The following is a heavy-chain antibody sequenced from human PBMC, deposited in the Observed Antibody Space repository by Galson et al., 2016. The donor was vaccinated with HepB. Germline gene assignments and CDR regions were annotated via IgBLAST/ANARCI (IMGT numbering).Heavy chain of an antibody. CDR1: EFGFSRYW. CDR2: INQDESEK. CDR3: ARESSGFDYYFAD. V-gene: IGHV3-7*03. Sequence: SLRLSCAASEFGFSRYWMSWVRQAPGKGLEWVANINQDESEKFYVDSVMGRFTISRDNAKNSLYLEMNSLRAEDTATYYCARESSGFDYYFADWGQGTLVAVSS. J-gene: IGHJ4*02. D-gene: IGHD5-12*01.